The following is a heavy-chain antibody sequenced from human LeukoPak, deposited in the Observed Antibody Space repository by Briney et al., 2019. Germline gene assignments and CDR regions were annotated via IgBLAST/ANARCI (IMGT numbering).Heavy chain of an antibody. D-gene: IGHD1-26*01. CDR3: TSRGEGEGGSYYFFDY. J-gene: IGHJ4*02. CDR2: IRNVGNDK. V-gene: IGHV3-30*02. Sequence: PGGSLRLSCAASGLTFDCCGMHWVRQAPGKGLEWVAFIRNVGNDKYYADSVKGRFTISRDNAKNSLYLQMNSLRAEDTAVYYCTSRGEGEGGSYYFFDYWGQGTLVTVSS. CDR1: GLTFDCCG.